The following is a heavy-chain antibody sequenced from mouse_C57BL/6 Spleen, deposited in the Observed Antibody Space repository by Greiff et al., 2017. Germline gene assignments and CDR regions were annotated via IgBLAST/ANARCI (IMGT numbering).Heavy chain of an antibody. CDR2: ISDGGSYT. CDR3: ARDMMVTTFDY. D-gene: IGHD2-3*01. Sequence: EVKVEESGGGLVKPGGSLKLSCAASGFTFSSYAMSWVRQTPEKRLEWVATISDGGSYTYYPDNVKGRFTISRDNAKNNLYLQMSHLKSEDTAMYYCARDMMVTTFDYWGQGTTLTVSS. CDR1: GFTFSSYA. J-gene: IGHJ2*01. V-gene: IGHV5-4*01.